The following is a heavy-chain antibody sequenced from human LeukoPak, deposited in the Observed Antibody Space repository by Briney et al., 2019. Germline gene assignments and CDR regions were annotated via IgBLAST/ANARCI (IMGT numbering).Heavy chain of an antibody. CDR3: AREDGSQLDY. CDR2: ISSSGSST. D-gene: IGHD1-26*01. V-gene: IGHV3-48*03. Sequence: GGSLRLSCATSGFTFSDYEMSWVRQTPGKGLEWVSYISSSGSSTYYADSVKGRFTISRDNAKSSLCLQMDSLRAGDTAVYYCAREDGSQLDYWGRGTLVTVSS. J-gene: IGHJ4*02. CDR1: GFTFSDYE.